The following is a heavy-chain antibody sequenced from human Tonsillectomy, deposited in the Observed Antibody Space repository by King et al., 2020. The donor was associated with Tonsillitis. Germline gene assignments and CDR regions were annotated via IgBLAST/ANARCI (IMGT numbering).Heavy chain of an antibody. J-gene: IGHJ3*01. CDR1: GFRFNMYW. CDR3: ARAGAPYGIDV. V-gene: IGHV3-7*03. CDR2: IKSDGSVK. Sequence: VQLVEFGGGLVQPGGSLRLSCAGSGFRFNMYWMVWVRQAPGKGLESVASIKSDGSVKNYVDSVKGRFTVSRDNAENSLYLQMNSLRVEDTALYYCARAGAPYGIDVWGQGTMVTVSS. D-gene: IGHD1-26*01.